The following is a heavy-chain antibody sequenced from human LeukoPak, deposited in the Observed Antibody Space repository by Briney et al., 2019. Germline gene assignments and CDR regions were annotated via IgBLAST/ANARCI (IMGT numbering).Heavy chain of an antibody. J-gene: IGHJ5*01. V-gene: IGHV3-21*06. CDR2: ISTSGDST. CDR3: VKKGWLDS. CDR1: GFTFSSQN. Sequence: NPGGSLRLSCAASGFTFSSQNTNWARQAPGKGLEWVAYISTSGDSTKYADSVEGRFTISRDNAENSLYLLMNSLRVEDTAVYYCVKKGWLDSSGHGILVTVSS.